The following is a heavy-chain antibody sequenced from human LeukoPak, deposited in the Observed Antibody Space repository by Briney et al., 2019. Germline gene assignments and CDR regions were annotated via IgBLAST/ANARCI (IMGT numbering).Heavy chain of an antibody. D-gene: IGHD4-23*01. Sequence: PGASVKVSCKASGYTFTSYGISWVRQAPGQGLEWMGWISAYNGNTNYAQKLQGRVTMTTDTSTSTAYMELRSLRSDDTAVYYCARDRFGGNSGLGPQGSWGQGTLVTISS. J-gene: IGHJ4*02. CDR2: ISAYNGNT. CDR1: GYTFTSYG. V-gene: IGHV1-18*01. CDR3: ARDRFGGNSGLGPQGS.